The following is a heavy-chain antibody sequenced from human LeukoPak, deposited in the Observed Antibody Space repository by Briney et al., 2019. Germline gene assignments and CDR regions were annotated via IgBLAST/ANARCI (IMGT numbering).Heavy chain of an antibody. Sequence: SETLSLTCTVSGGSISSYSNYWSWIRQPAGKGLEWIGRIYSSGSTNYNPSLKSRVTISVDTSKNQFSLKLSSVTAADTAVYYCARVTPYSSSSILGYWGQGTLVTVSS. CDR2: IYSSGST. V-gene: IGHV4-61*02. J-gene: IGHJ4*02. CDR3: ARVTPYSSSSILGY. CDR1: GGSISSYSNY. D-gene: IGHD6-6*01.